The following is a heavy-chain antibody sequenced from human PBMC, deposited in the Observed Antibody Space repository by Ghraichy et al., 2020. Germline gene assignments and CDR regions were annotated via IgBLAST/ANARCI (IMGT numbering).Heavy chain of an antibody. D-gene: IGHD3-10*01. CDR2: INSDGSST. V-gene: IGHV3-74*01. CDR1: GFTFSSYW. Sequence: GGSLRLSCAASGFTFSSYWMHWVRQAPGKGLVWVSRINSDGSSTSYADSVKGRFTISRDNAKNTLYLQMNSLRAEDTAVYYCARDPQTTSFLWFGDFTLGGIDIWGQGTMVTVSS. CDR3: ARDPQTTSFLWFGDFTLGGIDI. J-gene: IGHJ3*02.